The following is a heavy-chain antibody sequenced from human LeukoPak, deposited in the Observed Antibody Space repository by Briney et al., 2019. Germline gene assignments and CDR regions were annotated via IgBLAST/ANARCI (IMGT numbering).Heavy chain of an antibody. J-gene: IGHJ6*03. V-gene: IGHV3-30*02. CDR1: GFTLRGYG. D-gene: IGHD3-10*01. Sequence: PGGSLRLSCAASGFTLRGYGMHWVRQAPGKGLEWVAFIRYDGSDKSYADSVKGRFTISRDNSKNTLYLQMNSLRAEDTAVYYCATPVPHGSDPSLYYYYMDVWGKGTTVTISS. CDR3: ATPVPHGSDPSLYYYYMDV. CDR2: IRYDGSDK.